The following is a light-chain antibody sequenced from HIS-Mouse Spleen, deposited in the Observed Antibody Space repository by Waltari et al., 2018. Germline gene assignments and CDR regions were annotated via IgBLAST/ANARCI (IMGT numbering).Light chain of an antibody. Sequence: QSALTQPRSVSGSPGQSVTISCTGTSSDVVGYTSVSWYQQHPGKAPKLMIYDVSKRPSGVPDRFSDSKSGNTASLTISGLQAEDEADYYCCSYAGSYTYVFGTGTKVTVL. CDR3: CSYAGSYTYV. CDR2: DVS. V-gene: IGLV2-11*01. J-gene: IGLJ1*01. CDR1: SSDVVGYTS.